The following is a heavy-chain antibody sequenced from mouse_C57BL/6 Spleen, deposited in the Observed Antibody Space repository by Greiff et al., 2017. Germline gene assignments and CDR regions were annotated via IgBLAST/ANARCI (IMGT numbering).Heavy chain of an antibody. D-gene: IGHD1-2*01. CDR2: ISSGSSTI. Sequence: EVKLMESGGGLVKPGGSLKLSCAASGFTFSDYGMHWVRQAPVKGLEWVAYISSGSSTIYYADTVKGRFTISRDNAKNTLFLQMTSLRSEDTAMYYCARPDYYGPWWYFEGWGTGTTVTVSS. CDR3: ARPDYYGPWWYFEG. CDR1: GFTFSDYG. J-gene: IGHJ1*03. V-gene: IGHV5-17*01.